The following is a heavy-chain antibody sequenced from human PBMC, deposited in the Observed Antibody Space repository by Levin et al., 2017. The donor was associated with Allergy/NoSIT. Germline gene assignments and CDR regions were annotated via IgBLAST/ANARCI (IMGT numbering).Heavy chain of an antibody. D-gene: IGHD4-17*01. J-gene: IGHJ4*02. CDR3: ARAPYGDYPYFDY. CDR1: GFTFSSYA. CDR2: ISYDGSNK. V-gene: IGHV3-30*04. Sequence: GGSLRLSCAASGFTFSSYAMHWVRQAPGKGLEWVAVISYDGSNKYYADSVKGRFTISRDNSKNTLYLQMNSLRAEDTAVYYCARAPYGDYPYFDYWGQGTLVTVSS.